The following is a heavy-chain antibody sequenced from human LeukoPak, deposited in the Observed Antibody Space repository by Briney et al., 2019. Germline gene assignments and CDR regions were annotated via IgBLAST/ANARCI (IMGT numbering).Heavy chain of an antibody. V-gene: IGHV3-21*01. J-gene: IGHJ4*02. Sequence: GGSLRLSCAASGFTFSSYSMNWVRQAPGKGLEWVSSISSSSSYIYYADSVKGRFTISRDNAKNSLYLQMNSLRAEDMAVYYCARVDYVAPPSDYWGQGTLVTVSS. D-gene: IGHD4-17*01. CDR3: ARVDYVAPPSDY. CDR2: ISSSSSYI. CDR1: GFTFSSYS.